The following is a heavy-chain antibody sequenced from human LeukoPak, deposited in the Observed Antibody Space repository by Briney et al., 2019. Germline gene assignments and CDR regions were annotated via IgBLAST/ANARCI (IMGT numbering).Heavy chain of an antibody. V-gene: IGHV4-30-2*01. D-gene: IGHD2-15*01. CDR2: IYHSGST. Sequence: PSQTLSLTCDVSGGSISSGGYSWSWIRQPPGKGLEWFGYIYHSGSTYYNPSLKSRVTISVDRSKNQFSLKLSSVTAADTAVYYCARGVGYCSGGSCYDSIDSWFDPWGQGTLVTVSS. J-gene: IGHJ5*02. CDR3: ARGVGYCSGGSCYDSIDSWFDP. CDR1: GGSISSGGYS.